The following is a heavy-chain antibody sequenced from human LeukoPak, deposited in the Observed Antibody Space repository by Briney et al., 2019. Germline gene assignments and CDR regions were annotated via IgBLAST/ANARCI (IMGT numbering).Heavy chain of an antibody. Sequence: PGGSLRLSCAASGFTFSSYAMSWVRQAPGKGLEWVSAISGSGGSTYYADSVKGRFTISRDNSKNTLYLQMNSLRAEDTAVYYCAKEIRGYYDSSGYFDYWGQGTLVTVSS. D-gene: IGHD3-22*01. V-gene: IGHV3-23*01. J-gene: IGHJ4*02. CDR1: GFTFSSYA. CDR3: AKEIRGYYDSSGYFDY. CDR2: ISGSGGST.